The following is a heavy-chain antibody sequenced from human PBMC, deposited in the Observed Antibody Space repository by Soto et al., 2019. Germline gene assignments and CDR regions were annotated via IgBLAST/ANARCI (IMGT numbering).Heavy chain of an antibody. Sequence: KPSETLSLTCTVSVGSVTNFHWSWIRQPPGKGLEWIGYIYYSGSTNYNPSLKSRVTMSIDTSKNQFSLKLISVTAADTAAYYCAAYDSEGYFDYWGQGALVTVSS. CDR2: IYYSGST. J-gene: IGHJ4*02. D-gene: IGHD3-9*01. CDR1: VGSVTNFH. V-gene: IGHV4-59*02. CDR3: AAYDSEGYFDY.